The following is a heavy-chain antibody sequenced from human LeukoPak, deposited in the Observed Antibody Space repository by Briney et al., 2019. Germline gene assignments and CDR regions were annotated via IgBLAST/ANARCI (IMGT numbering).Heavy chain of an antibody. V-gene: IGHV4-59*01. CDR3: ARRDSSSWWSYFDY. D-gene: IGHD6-13*01. CDR1: GVSISSYY. J-gene: IGHJ4*02. CDR2: IYYSGST. Sequence: SETLSLTCTVSGVSISSYYWSWIRQPPGKGLEWIGDIYYSGSTNYNPSLKSRVSISVDTSKNQFSLKLSSVTAADTAVYYCARRDSSSWWSYFDYWGQGTLVTVSS.